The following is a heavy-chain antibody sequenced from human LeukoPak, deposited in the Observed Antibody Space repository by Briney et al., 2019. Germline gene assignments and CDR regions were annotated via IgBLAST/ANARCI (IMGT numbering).Heavy chain of an antibody. CDR1: GGSFSGYY. CDR3: ARAPLSLYFDY. Sequence: SETLSLTCAVYGGSFSGYYWSWIRQPPGKGLEWIGEINHSGSTNYNPSLKSRVAISVDTSKNQFSLKLSSVTAADTAVYYCARAPLSLYFDYWGQGTLVTVSS. V-gene: IGHV4-34*01. CDR2: INHSGST. J-gene: IGHJ4*02.